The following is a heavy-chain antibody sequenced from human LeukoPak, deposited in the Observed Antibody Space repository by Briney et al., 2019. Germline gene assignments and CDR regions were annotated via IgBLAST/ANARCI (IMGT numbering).Heavy chain of an antibody. CDR3: ARDHYGFWSGFFY. J-gene: IGHJ4*02. V-gene: IGHV3-30*04. CDR2: ISYDGSNK. D-gene: IGHD3-3*01. CDR1: GFTFSTYA. Sequence: GGSLRLSCAASGFTFSTYAMHWVRQAPGKGLECVAVISYDGSNKYYADSVKGRFTISRDNSKNTLSLQMNSLRAEDTAVYYCARDHYGFWSGFFYWGQGTLVTVSS.